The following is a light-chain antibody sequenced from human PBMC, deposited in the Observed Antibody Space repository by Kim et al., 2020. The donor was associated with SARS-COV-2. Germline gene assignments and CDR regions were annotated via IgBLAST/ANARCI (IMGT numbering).Light chain of an antibody. Sequence: IVLTQSPGTLSLSTGERVTLSCRASQSISSNYLAWYQQKSGQAPRLLIFGASHRATGIPDRFSGGGSGAYFTLTISRLEPEDFAVYYCPQYDSSVYSFGQGTKLDI. CDR1: QSISSNY. CDR3: PQYDSSVYS. CDR2: GAS. V-gene: IGKV3-20*01. J-gene: IGKJ2*03.